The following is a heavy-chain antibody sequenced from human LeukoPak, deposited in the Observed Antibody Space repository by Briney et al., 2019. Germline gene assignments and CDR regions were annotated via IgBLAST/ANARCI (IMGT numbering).Heavy chain of an antibody. CDR3: ARDRLGFWSGYFYHGMDV. D-gene: IGHD3-3*01. CDR2: ISAYNGNT. Sequence: ASVKVSCKASGYTFNNYGISWVRQAPGQGLEWMGWISAYNGNTNYAQRVQGRVTMTTDTSTSTAYMELRSLRSDDTAVYYCARDRLGFWSGYFYHGMDVWGQGTTVTVSS. CDR1: GYTFNNYG. J-gene: IGHJ6*02. V-gene: IGHV1-18*01.